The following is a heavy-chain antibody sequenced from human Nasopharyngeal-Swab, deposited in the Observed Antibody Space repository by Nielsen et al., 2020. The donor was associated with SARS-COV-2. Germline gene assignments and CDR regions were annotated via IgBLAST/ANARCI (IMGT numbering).Heavy chain of an antibody. CDR1: GFTFSSYS. CDR3: ARGYCSSGSCYAKHYGMDV. V-gene: IGHV3-21*01. Sequence: LSLTCAASGFTFSSYSMNWVRQAPGKGLEWVSSISSSSSYIYYADSVKGRFTISRDSAKNSLYLQMNNLRAEDTAVYYCARGYCSSGSCYAKHYGMDVWGQGTTVTVSS. J-gene: IGHJ6*02. D-gene: IGHD2-15*01. CDR2: ISSSSSYI.